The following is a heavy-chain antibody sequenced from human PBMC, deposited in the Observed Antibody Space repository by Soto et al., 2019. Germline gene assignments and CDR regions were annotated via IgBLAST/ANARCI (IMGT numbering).Heavy chain of an antibody. CDR3: ARFGSGSFTFDY. V-gene: IGHV4-59*01. Sequence: PSETLSLTCTVSGGSISSYYWSWIRQPPGKGLEWIGYIYYSGNTNYNPSLKSRVTISIDTSKNQFSLKLNSVTAADTAVYYCARFGSGSFTFDYWGLGTLVTVSS. D-gene: IGHD3-10*01. J-gene: IGHJ4*02. CDR2: IYYSGNT. CDR1: GGSISSYY.